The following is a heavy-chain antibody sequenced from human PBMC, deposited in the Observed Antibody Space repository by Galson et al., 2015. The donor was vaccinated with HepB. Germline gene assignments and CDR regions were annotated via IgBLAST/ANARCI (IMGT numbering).Heavy chain of an antibody. CDR3: ARQGYFDY. J-gene: IGHJ4*02. CDR1: GGSISSSSYY. CDR2: IYYSGST. Sequence: LSLTCTVSGGSISSSSYYWGWIRQPPGKGLEWIGSIYYSGSTYYNPSLKSRVTISVDTSKNQFSLKLSSVTAADTAVYYCARQGYFDYWGQGTLVTVSS. V-gene: IGHV4-39*01.